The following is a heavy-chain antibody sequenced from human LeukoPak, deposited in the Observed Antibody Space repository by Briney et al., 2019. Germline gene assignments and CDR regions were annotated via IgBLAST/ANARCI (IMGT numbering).Heavy chain of an antibody. CDR2: ITGSGDYT. CDR1: GSTFSGYA. J-gene: IGHJ3*01. V-gene: IGHV3-23*01. D-gene: IGHD3-16*01. Sequence: GGSLRLSCAASGSTFSGYAMTWGRQAQGKGLEWVSSITGSGDYTYYIDSVKGRFTISRDNSKNILYLQMNSLRGEDTALYYWAKDGLDYDA. CDR3: AKDGLDYDA.